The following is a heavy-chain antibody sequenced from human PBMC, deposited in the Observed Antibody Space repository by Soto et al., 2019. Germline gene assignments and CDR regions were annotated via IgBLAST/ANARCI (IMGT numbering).Heavy chain of an antibody. V-gene: IGHV3-21*06. J-gene: IGHJ4*02. CDR1: GFTFTRNS. Sequence: GGSLRLSCAASGFTFTRNSMNWVRQAPGKGLEWVSSISSTTNYIYYGDSMKGRFTISRDNAKNSLYLEMNSLRAEDTAVYYCARESEDLTSNFDYWGQGTLVTVSS. CDR2: ISSTTNYI. CDR3: ARESEDLTSNFDY.